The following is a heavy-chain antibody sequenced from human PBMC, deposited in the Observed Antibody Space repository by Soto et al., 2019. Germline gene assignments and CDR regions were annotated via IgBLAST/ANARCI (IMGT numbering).Heavy chain of an antibody. V-gene: IGHV3-11*04. CDR3: ASHCSSTSCPDTFDY. CDR1: GFTFSDYY. D-gene: IGHD2-2*01. CDR2: ISSDGSNK. J-gene: IGHJ4*02. Sequence: GGSLRLSCAASGFTFSDYYMSWIRQAPGKGLEWVAYISSDGSNKYYADSVKGRFTISRDNSKNSLYLQMNSLRAEDTAVYYCASHCSSTSCPDTFDYWGQGTLVTVSS.